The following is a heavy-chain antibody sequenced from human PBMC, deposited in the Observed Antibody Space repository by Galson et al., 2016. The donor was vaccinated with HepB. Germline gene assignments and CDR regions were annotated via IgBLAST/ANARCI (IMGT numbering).Heavy chain of an antibody. CDR1: GYDFTTYW. Sequence: SGAEVKKPGESLKISCKGSGYDFTTYWIAWVRQMPGKGLEWMGIVYPGDSRTTYSPSFRGQVTISADKSISTAYLQWSSLKASDTAMYYCARPIAAAGNGWFDPWGQGTLVTVSS. J-gene: IGHJ5*02. CDR3: ARPIAAAGNGWFDP. D-gene: IGHD6-13*01. V-gene: IGHV5-51*01. CDR2: VYPGDSRT.